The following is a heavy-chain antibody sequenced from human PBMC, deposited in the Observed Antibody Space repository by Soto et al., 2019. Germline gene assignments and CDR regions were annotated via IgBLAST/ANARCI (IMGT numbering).Heavy chain of an antibody. CDR1: GYTFTSYG. J-gene: IGHJ5*02. CDR3: AREGGYYYGSGSPKSLDWFDP. D-gene: IGHD3-10*01. CDR2: ISAYNGNT. Sequence: APVKVSCKASGYTFTSYGISWVRQAPGQGLEWMGWISAYNGNTNYAQKLQGRVTMTTDTSTSTAYMELRSLRSDDTAVYYCAREGGYYYGSGSPKSLDWFDPWGQGTLVTVSS. V-gene: IGHV1-18*01.